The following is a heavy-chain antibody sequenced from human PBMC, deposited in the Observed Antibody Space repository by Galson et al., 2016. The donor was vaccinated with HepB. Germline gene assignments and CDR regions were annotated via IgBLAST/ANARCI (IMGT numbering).Heavy chain of an antibody. V-gene: IGHV4-59*01. CDR3: ARVRTRSGPRLWSAYGMDV. Sequence: SETLSLTCTVSGGSISSYYWTWIRQPPGKGLEWIGYIYYSGNTIYNPSLKSRVTMSVDTSKNQFSLKPISVTAADKAVYYCARVRTRSGPRLWSAYGMDVWGKGTTVTVSS. D-gene: IGHD2-8*02. CDR1: GGSISSYY. CDR2: IYYSGNT. J-gene: IGHJ6*04.